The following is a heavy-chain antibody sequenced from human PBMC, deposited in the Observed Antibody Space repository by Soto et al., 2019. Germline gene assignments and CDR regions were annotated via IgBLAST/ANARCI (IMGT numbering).Heavy chain of an antibody. CDR3: AKSDIVVVVGPYYFDY. CDR1: GFTFSSYA. CDR2: ISGSGGST. Sequence: GGSLRLSCAASGFTFSSYAMSWVRQAPGKGLEWVSAISGSGGSTYYADSVKGRFTISRDNSKNTLYLQMNSLRAEDTAVYYCAKSDIVVVVGPYYFDYWGQGTLVTVSS. J-gene: IGHJ4*02. D-gene: IGHD2-15*01. V-gene: IGHV3-23*01.